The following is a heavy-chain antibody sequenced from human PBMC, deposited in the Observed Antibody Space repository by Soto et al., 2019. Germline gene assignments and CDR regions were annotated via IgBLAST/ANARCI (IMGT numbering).Heavy chain of an antibody. V-gene: IGHV3-30*18. J-gene: IGHJ6*03. CDR3: AKKALLDYYDCYYMDV. Sequence: QVQLVESGGGVVQPGRSLRLSCAASGFTFSSYGMHWVRQAPGKGLEWVAVISYDGSNKSYADSVKGRFTISRDNSKNTQYLQMNTLRAEDTAVYYCAKKALLDYYDCYYMDVWGKGTTVTVSS. D-gene: IGHD1-1*01. CDR1: GFTFSSYG. CDR2: ISYDGSNK.